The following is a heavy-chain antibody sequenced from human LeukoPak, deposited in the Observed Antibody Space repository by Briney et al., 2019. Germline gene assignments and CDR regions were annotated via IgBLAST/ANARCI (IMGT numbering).Heavy chain of an antibody. V-gene: IGHV3-21*01. CDR1: GFTLSSYS. D-gene: IGHD6-6*01. CDR2: ISSSSTHI. Sequence: GGSLRLSCAASGFTLSSYSMNWVRQAPGKGLEWVSYISSSSTHIYYADSVKGRFTISRDNARNSLYLQMNSLRAEDTAIYYWARSGDSSSFFDYLGQGTLVNGSP. CDR3: ARSGDSSSFFDY. J-gene: IGHJ4*02.